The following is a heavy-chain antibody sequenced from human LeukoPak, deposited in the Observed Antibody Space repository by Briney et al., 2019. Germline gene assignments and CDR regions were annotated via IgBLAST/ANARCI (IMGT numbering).Heavy chain of an antibody. J-gene: IGHJ4*02. CDR1: QFTFSYYW. CDR2: IKQDESET. D-gene: IGHD6-13*01. CDR3: ARVRKYSSSWCLDY. Sequence: GGSLRLSCTASQFTFSYYWMSWVRQGPGKGLEWVANIKQDESETYYVDSVKGRFTISRDNAKKSLYLQMNSLRAEDTAVYYCARVRKYSSSWCLDYWGQGTLVTVSS. V-gene: IGHV3-7*01.